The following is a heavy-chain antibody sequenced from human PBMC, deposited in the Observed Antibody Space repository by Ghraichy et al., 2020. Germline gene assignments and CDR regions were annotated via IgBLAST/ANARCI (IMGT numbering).Heavy chain of an antibody. V-gene: IGHV3-23*01. CDR1: GFTFSSYA. J-gene: IGHJ4*02. D-gene: IGHD3-10*01. Sequence: GGSLRLSCAASGFTFSSYAMSWVRQAPGKGLEWVSAISGSGGSTYYADSVKGRFTISRDNSKNTLYLQMNSLRAEDTAIYYCAKDLWFGELSHDYWGQGTLVTVSS. CDR3: AKDLWFGELSHDY. CDR2: ISGSGGST.